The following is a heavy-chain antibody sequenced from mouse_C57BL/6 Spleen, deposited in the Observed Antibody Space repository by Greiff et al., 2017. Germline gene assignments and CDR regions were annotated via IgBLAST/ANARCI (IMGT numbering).Heavy chain of an antibody. D-gene: IGHD4-1*01. V-gene: IGHV1-7*01. Sequence: QVQLQQSGAELAKPGASVKLSCKASGYTFTSYWMHWVKQRPGQSLEWIGYINPSSGYTKYNQKFKDKATLTADKSSSTAYMQLSSLTYEDSAVYYCAENWDDYYAMDYWGQGTSVTVSS. J-gene: IGHJ4*01. CDR2: INPSSGYT. CDR3: AENWDDYYAMDY. CDR1: GYTFTSYW.